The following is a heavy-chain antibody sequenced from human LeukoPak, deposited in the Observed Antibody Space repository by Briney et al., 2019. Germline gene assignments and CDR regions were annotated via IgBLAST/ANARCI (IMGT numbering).Heavy chain of an antibody. V-gene: IGHV3-23*01. CDR1: GFTFSSYA. CDR3: ASYIAVAGTPFDY. CDR2: ISGSGGST. J-gene: IGHJ4*02. D-gene: IGHD6-19*01. Sequence: GGSLRLSCAASGFTFSSYAMSWVRQAPGKGLEWVSAISGSGGSTYYADSVKGRFTISRDNSKNTLYLQMNSLRAEGTAVYYCASYIAVAGTPFDYWGQGTLVTVSS.